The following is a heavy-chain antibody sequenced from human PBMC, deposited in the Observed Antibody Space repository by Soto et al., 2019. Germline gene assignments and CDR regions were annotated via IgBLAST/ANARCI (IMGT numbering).Heavy chain of an antibody. J-gene: IGHJ6*02. Sequence: EVQLVESGGGLVQPGGSLRLSCAASGFTVSSKYMNWVRQAPGKGLEWVSVIYSGGSTDYADSVKGRFTISRDNPKNTLYRQMNSLKAEDTAVYYCARDLYFDLWDGYYEGSGMDVWGQGTTVTVSS. V-gene: IGHV3-66*01. CDR2: IYSGGST. D-gene: IGHD3-3*01. CDR1: GFTVSSKY. CDR3: ARDLYFDLWDGYYEGSGMDV.